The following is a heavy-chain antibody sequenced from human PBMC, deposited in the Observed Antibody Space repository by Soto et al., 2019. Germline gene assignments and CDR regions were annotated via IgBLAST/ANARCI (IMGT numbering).Heavy chain of an antibody. V-gene: IGHV4-4*08. D-gene: IGHD5-12*01. CDR2: IYYTGAT. Sequence: SETLSLTCTVSGGSIGSFYWSWIRQSPGHGLEWIGYIYYTGATSYNPSLHSRVNIALDTSKNQVSLNLTSVTAVDTAVYYCARDDGYTGCEWGQGILVTAPQ. J-gene: IGHJ4*02. CDR3: ARDDGYTGCE. CDR1: GGSIGSFY.